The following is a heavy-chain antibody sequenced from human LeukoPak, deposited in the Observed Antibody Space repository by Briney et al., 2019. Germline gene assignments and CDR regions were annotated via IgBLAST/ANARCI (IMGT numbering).Heavy chain of an antibody. D-gene: IGHD2-2*01. CDR1: GGSFSGYY. Sequence: SETLSLTCAVYGGSFSGYYRSWIRQPPGKGLEWIGEINHSGSTNYNPSLKRRVTISVDTSKHQCSLKLSSVTAADTAVYYCARGLPHSTNWFDPWGQGTLVTVSS. CDR3: ARGLPHSTNWFDP. CDR2: INHSGST. J-gene: IGHJ5*02. V-gene: IGHV4-34*01.